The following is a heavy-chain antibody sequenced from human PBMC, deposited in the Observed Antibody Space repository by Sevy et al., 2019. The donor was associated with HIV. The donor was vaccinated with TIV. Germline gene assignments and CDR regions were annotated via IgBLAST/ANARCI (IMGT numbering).Heavy chain of an antibody. CDR1: GFTFSSYS. J-gene: IGHJ3*02. Sequence: GSLRLSCAASGFTFSSYSMNWVRQAPGKGLEWVSYISSSSSTIYYADSVKGRFTISRDNAKNSLYLQMNSLRDEDTAVYYCARGLLLWFGESMINDAFDIWGQGTMVTVSS. CDR3: ARGLLLWFGESMINDAFDI. CDR2: ISSSSSTI. D-gene: IGHD3-10*01. V-gene: IGHV3-48*02.